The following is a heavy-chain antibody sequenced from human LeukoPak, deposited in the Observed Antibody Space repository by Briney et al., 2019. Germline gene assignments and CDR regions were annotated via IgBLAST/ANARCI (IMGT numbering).Heavy chain of an antibody. D-gene: IGHD3-9*01. J-gene: IGHJ4*02. CDR3: AKDMRFDWTPYYFDY. V-gene: IGHV4-34*01. CDR2: INHSGST. CDR1: GGSFSGYY. Sequence: PSETLSLTCAVYGGSFSGYYWNWIRQPPGKGLEWIGEINHSGSTNYNPSLKSRVTISVDTSKNQFSLKLSSVTAADTAVYYCAKDMRFDWTPYYFDYWGQGTLVTVSS.